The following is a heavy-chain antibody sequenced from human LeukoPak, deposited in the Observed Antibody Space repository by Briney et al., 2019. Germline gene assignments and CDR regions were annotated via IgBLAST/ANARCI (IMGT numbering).Heavy chain of an antibody. V-gene: IGHV4-59*01. CDR1: GGSISSYY. D-gene: IGHD6-13*01. CDR2: IYYSGST. Sequence: SETLSLTCTVSGGSISSYYWSWIRQPPGKGLEWIGYIYYSGSTNYNPSLKSRDTISVDTSKNQFSLKLSSVTAADTAVYYCARDYSSSWYWFDPWGQGTLVTVSS. CDR3: ARDYSSSWYWFDP. J-gene: IGHJ5*02.